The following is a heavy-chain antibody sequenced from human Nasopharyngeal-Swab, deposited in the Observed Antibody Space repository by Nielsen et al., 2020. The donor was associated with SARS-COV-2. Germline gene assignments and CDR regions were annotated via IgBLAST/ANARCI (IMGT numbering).Heavy chain of an antibody. CDR3: ARDGYSYDFSSYYMDV. CDR1: GFIFTNYA. Sequence: GESLKISCAASGFIFTNYAMNWVRQAPGRGLEWVSSISGSGANTYYADSVKGRFTISRDNSKNTLYLQMNSLRAEDTALYFCARDGYSYDFSSYYMDVWGKGTTVTVSS. J-gene: IGHJ6*03. CDR2: ISGSGANT. D-gene: IGHD5-18*01. V-gene: IGHV3-23*01.